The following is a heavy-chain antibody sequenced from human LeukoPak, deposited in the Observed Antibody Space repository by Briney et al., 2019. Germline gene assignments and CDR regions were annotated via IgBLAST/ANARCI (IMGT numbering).Heavy chain of an antibody. Sequence: GGSLRLSCTGSGFTFGDYAMSWVRQAPGKGLEWVGFIRSKGYGGTTEYAASVKGRFTISRDDLKSVAYLQMNSLITEDTAVYYCTRDVRHSYGPPSDYWGQGTLVIVSS. D-gene: IGHD5-18*01. V-gene: IGHV3-49*04. J-gene: IGHJ4*02. CDR2: IRSKGYGGTT. CDR3: TRDVRHSYGPPSDY. CDR1: GFTFGDYA.